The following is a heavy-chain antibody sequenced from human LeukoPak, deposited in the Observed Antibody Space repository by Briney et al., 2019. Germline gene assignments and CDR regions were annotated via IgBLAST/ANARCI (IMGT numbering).Heavy chain of an antibody. J-gene: IGHJ6*02. CDR1: GFTFSSYA. Sequence: GGSLRLSCAASGFTFSSYAMSWVRQAPGKGLEWVAFIRYHGSHNYHADSVKGRFTISRDNAKNSLYLQMNSLRAEDTAVYYCARQIAAADDYYYYGMDVWGQGTTVTVSS. D-gene: IGHD6-13*01. V-gene: IGHV3-30*04. CDR3: ARQIAAADDYYYYGMDV. CDR2: IRYHGSHN.